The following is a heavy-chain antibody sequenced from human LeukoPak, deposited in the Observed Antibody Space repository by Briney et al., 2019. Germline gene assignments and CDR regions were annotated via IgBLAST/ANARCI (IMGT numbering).Heavy chain of an antibody. CDR2: INPSGGST. J-gene: IGHJ6*04. CDR1: GYTFTSYY. D-gene: IGHD2-2*01. CDR3: ARDRLDCSSTSCYDYGMDV. Sequence: GASVKVSCKASGYTFTSYYMHWVRQAPGQGLEWMGIINPSGGSTSYAQKFQGRVTMTRDTSTSTVYMELSSLRSEDTAVYYCARDRLDCSSTSCYDYGMDVWGKGTTVTVSS. V-gene: IGHV1-46*01.